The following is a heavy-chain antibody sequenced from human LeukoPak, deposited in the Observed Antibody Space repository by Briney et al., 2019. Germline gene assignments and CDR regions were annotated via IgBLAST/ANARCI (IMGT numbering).Heavy chain of an antibody. CDR2: ISYDGSNK. Sequence: GGSLRLSCAASGFPFISYAIHWVRQAPGKGLEWVAAISYDGSNKFYADSVKGRFTISRDNPKNTLYLQMNSLRAEDTAVYYCARDWFHAIDYWGQGTLVTVSS. V-gene: IGHV3-30*03. CDR1: GFPFISYA. D-gene: IGHD2/OR15-2a*01. J-gene: IGHJ4*02. CDR3: ARDWFHAIDY.